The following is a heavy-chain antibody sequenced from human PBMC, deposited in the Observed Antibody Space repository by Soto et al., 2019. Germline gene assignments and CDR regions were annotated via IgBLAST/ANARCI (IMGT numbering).Heavy chain of an antibody. CDR3: ANGKGIVVVPAALGPSSWFDP. V-gene: IGHV3-23*01. Sequence: PGGSLRLSCAASGFTFSSYAMSWVRQAPGKWLEWVSAISGSGGSTYYADSVKGRFTISRDNPKNTLYLQMNSLRAEDTAVYYCANGKGIVVVPAALGPSSWFDPWGQGTLVTVSS. J-gene: IGHJ5*02. D-gene: IGHD2-2*01. CDR1: GFTFSSYA. CDR2: ISGSGGST.